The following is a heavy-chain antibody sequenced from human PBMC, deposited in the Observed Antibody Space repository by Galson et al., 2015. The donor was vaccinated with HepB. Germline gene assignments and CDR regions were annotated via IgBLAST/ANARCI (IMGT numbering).Heavy chain of an antibody. Sequence: PALVKPTQTLTLTCTFSGFSLSTSGMCVTWIRQPPGKALEWPARIDWDDDKYYNTPLKTRLTISKDTSKNQVVLTMTNMDPVDTATYYCARIRMTVAAGAFDSWGQGTLVTVSS. CDR3: ARIRMTVAAGAFDS. CDR1: GFSLSTSGMC. J-gene: IGHJ5*01. D-gene: IGHD6-19*01. CDR2: IDWDDDK. V-gene: IGHV2-70*11.